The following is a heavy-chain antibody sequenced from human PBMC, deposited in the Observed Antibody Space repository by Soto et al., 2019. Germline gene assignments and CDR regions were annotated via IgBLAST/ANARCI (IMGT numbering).Heavy chain of an antibody. CDR2: IIPIFGTA. Sequence: SVKVSCKASGGTFSSYAISWVRQAPGQGLEWMGGIIPIFGTANYAQKFQGRVTITADESTSTAYMELSSLRSEDTAVYYCARAKRPVAGNFYYYGMDVWGQGTTVTVSS. CDR3: ARAKRPVAGNFYYYGMDV. CDR1: GGTFSSYA. D-gene: IGHD6-19*01. V-gene: IGHV1-69*13. J-gene: IGHJ6*02.